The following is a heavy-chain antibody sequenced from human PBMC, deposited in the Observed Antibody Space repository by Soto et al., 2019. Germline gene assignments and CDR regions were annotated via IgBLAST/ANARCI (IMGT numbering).Heavy chain of an antibody. CDR3: ARVLLWFGEFDPFFDY. Sequence: EVQLVESGGGLVQPGGSLRLSCAASGFTVSSNYMSWVRQAPGQGLEWVSVIYSGGSTYYADSVKGRFTISRDNSKNTLYRQMNSLRAEDTAVYYCARVLLWFGEFDPFFDYWGQGTLVTVSS. V-gene: IGHV3-66*01. D-gene: IGHD3-10*01. CDR2: IYSGGST. CDR1: GFTVSSNY. J-gene: IGHJ4*02.